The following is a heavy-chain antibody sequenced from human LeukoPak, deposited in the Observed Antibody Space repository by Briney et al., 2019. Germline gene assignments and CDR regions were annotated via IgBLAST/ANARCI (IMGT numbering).Heavy chain of an antibody. J-gene: IGHJ6*03. Sequence: SETLSLTCTVSGGSISGYYLTWIRQPPGKGLEWIGYIYSSGSTKYNPSLKSRVTISVDTSKNQFSLNLSSVTAADTAVYYCARVTYDSSGYYHTYYYYVDVWGNGTAVTVSS. V-gene: IGHV4-59*01. CDR1: GGSISGYY. CDR2: IYSSGST. CDR3: ARVTYDSSGYYHTYYYYVDV. D-gene: IGHD3-22*01.